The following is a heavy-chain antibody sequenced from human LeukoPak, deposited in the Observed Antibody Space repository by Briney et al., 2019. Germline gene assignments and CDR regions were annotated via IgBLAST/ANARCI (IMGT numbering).Heavy chain of an antibody. Sequence: SETLSLTCTVSGGSISSYYRTWIRQPPGKGLEWIGYIYYSGSTNYNPSLKSRVTISVDTSKNQFSLKLSSVTAADTAVYYCARALSPDYDILTGYSPPRYFDLWGRGTLVTVSS. D-gene: IGHD3-9*01. CDR2: IYYSGST. CDR1: GGSISSYY. V-gene: IGHV4-59*01. CDR3: ARALSPDYDILTGYSPPRYFDL. J-gene: IGHJ2*01.